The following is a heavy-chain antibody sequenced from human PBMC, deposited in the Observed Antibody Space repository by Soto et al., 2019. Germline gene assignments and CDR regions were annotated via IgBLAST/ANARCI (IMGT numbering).Heavy chain of an antibody. D-gene: IGHD2-2*01. V-gene: IGHV3-30*18. J-gene: IGHJ6*02. CDR2: ISYDGSNK. CDR3: AKDQPAALMNYYYYGMDV. Sequence: GGSLRLSCAASGFTFSSYGMHWVRQAPGKGLEWVAVISYDGSNKYYSDSVKGRFTISRDNSKNTLYLQMNSLRAEDTAVYYCAKDQPAALMNYYYYGMDVWGQGTTVTVSS. CDR1: GFTFSSYG.